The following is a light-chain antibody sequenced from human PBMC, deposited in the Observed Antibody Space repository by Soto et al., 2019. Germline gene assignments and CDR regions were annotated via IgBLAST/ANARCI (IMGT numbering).Light chain of an antibody. CDR1: QGISNY. CDR3: QQYVSWT. V-gene: IGKV1-27*01. Sequence: DIQMTQSPSSLSASVRDRVTITCRASQGISNYLAWYQQKPGKVPKLLIYAASTLQSGVPSRFSGSGSGTAFTITISSLQPEDVATYYCQQYVSWTFGQGTKVEIK. CDR2: AAS. J-gene: IGKJ1*01.